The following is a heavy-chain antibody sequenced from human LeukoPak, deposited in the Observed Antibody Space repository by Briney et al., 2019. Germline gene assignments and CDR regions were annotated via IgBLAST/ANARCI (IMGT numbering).Heavy chain of an antibody. D-gene: IGHD2-15*01. Sequence: GGSLRLSCASSVFTLSGNWMHWVRQALGKGLVWVSSINSDGSSTSYADSVKGRFTISRDNAKNTLYLQMNSLRPEDTAVYYCARRDNYDYWGQGTLVTVSS. CDR3: ARRDNYDY. CDR2: INSDGSST. V-gene: IGHV3-74*01. J-gene: IGHJ4*02. CDR1: VFTLSGNW.